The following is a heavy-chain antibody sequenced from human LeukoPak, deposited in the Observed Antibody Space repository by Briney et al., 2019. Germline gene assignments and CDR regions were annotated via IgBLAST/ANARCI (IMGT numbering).Heavy chain of an antibody. CDR3: AKDLGGPGTTDAFDI. CDR2: ISWNSGSI. CDR1: GFTFDDYA. Sequence: PGRSLRLSCAASGFTFDDYAMHWVRQAPGKGLERVSGISWNSGSIGYADSVKGRFTISRDNAKNSLYLQMNSLRAEDTALYYCAKDLGGPGTTDAFDIWGQGTMVTVSS. J-gene: IGHJ3*02. V-gene: IGHV3-9*01. D-gene: IGHD1-1*01.